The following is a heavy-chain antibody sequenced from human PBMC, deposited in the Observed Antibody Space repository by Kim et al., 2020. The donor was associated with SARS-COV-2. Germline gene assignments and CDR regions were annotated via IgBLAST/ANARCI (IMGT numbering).Heavy chain of an antibody. V-gene: IGHV4-34*01. CDR3: ARGRRPHYYGSGSYYNSNYYGMDV. Sequence: SETLSLTCAVYGGSFSGYYWSWIRQPPGKGLEWIGEINHSGSTNYNPSLKSRVTISVDTSKNQFYLKLSSVTAADTAVYYCARGRRPHYYGSGSYYNSNYYGMDVWGQGTKVTVSS. J-gene: IGHJ6*02. CDR1: GGSFSGYY. CDR2: INHSGST. D-gene: IGHD3-10*01.